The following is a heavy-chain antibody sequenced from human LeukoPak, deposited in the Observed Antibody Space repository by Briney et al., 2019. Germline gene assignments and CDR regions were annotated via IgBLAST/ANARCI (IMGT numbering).Heavy chain of an antibody. CDR2: ISSSSSYI. J-gene: IGHJ6*03. CDR3: ARAAYSGYDYVGYYYMDV. V-gene: IGHV3-21*04. D-gene: IGHD5-12*01. Sequence: PGGSLRLSCAASGFTFSSYSMNWVRQAPGKGLEWVSSISSSSSYIYYADSVKGRFTISRDNAKNSLYLQMNSLRAEDTALYYCARAAYSGYDYVGYYYMDVWGKGTTVTVSS. CDR1: GFTFSSYS.